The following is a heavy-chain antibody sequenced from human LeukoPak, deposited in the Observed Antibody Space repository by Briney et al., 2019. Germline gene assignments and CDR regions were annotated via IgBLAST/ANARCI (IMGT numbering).Heavy chain of an antibody. Sequence: ASVKVSCKASGGAFSSYAISWVRQAPGQGLEWMGGIIPIFGTANYAQKFQGRVTITADESTSTAYMELSSLRSEDTAVYYCASTDYYYYGMDVWGQGTTVTVSS. V-gene: IGHV1-69*13. CDR2: IIPIFGTA. J-gene: IGHJ6*02. CDR3: ASTDYYYYGMDV. CDR1: GGAFSSYA.